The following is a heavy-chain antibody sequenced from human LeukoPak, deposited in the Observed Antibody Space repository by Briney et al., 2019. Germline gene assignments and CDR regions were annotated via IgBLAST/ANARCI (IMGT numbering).Heavy chain of an antibody. V-gene: IGHV3-7*01. CDR1: GFTFSSYW. CDR2: TKHDGSEK. Sequence: PGGSLRLSCAASGFTFSSYWMSWVRQAPGKGLEWVANTKHDGSEKYYVDSVKGRFAISRDNAKNSLYLQMNSLRAEDTAFYYCARAPREWLLGYYFDYWGQGTLVTVSS. D-gene: IGHD3-3*01. CDR3: ARAPREWLLGYYFDY. J-gene: IGHJ4*02.